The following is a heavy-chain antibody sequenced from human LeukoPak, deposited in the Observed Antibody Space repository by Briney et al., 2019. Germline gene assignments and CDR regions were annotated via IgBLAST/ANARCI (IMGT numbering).Heavy chain of an antibody. V-gene: IGHV3-30*02. CDR3: AKGASLLYGDYENSGAFDI. CDR2: IRYDGSNK. Sequence: GGSLRLSCAASGFTFSSYGMHWVRQAPGKGLEWVAFIRYDGSNKYYADSVKGRFTISRDNAKNSLYLQMNSLRAEDMALYYCAKGASLLYGDYENSGAFDIWGQGTMVTVSS. D-gene: IGHD4-17*01. CDR1: GFTFSSYG. J-gene: IGHJ3*02.